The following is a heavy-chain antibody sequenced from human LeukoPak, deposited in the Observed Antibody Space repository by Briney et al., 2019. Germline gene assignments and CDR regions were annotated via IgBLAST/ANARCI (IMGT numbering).Heavy chain of an antibody. D-gene: IGHD6-13*01. V-gene: IGHV3-53*01. CDR2: IYSGGTT. J-gene: IGHJ4*02. CDR1: GFTVSSNY. Sequence: GGSLRLSCAASGFTVSSNYMSWVRQAPGKGLEWVSVIYSGGTTNYADSVKGRFTISRDNSKNTLFLQMNSLRAEDTAVYYCARGGYSSSWYHFDYWGQGTLVTVSS. CDR3: ARGGYSSSWYHFDY.